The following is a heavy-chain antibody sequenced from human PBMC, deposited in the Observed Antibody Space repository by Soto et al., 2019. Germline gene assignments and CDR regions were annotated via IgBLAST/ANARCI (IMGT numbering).Heavy chain of an antibody. V-gene: IGHV3-30-3*01. J-gene: IGHJ4*02. Sequence: PGGSLRLSCAVSGFAFGSYAMHWVRQTPDKGLEWLAVISSDGATKYVADSVEGRFIISRNNFEKMLYLQMNSRKTEDTGLYFCPKASVHIAAAGRHEYWGQGTRVPVSS. CDR1: GFAFGSYA. CDR2: ISSDGATK. D-gene: IGHD6-19*01. CDR3: PKASVHIAAAGRHEY.